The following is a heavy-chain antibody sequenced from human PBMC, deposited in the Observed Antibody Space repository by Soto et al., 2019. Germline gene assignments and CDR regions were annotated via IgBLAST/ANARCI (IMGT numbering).Heavy chain of an antibody. J-gene: IGHJ2*01. CDR2: ISSDGGST. CDR3: ARDRGYCSGGSCYWCFDL. CDR1: GFNFNNDG. Sequence: EVQLLDSGGGLVQPGGALRLSCAASGFNFNNDGMSWDRQAPGKGLEWVSTISSDGGSTYYADSVKGLFTISRDNSKNTMDVQMNSLRDEDTAVYYCARDRGYCSGGSCYWCFDLWGRGTLVIVSS. V-gene: IGHV3-23*01. D-gene: IGHD2-15*01.